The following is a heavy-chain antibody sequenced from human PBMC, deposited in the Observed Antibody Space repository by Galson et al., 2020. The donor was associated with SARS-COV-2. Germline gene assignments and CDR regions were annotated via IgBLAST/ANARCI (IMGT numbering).Heavy chain of an antibody. D-gene: IGHD5-18*01. CDR1: GYTFTGYY. Sequence: ASVKVSCKASGYTFTGYYMHWVRQAPGQGLEWMGWINPNSGGTNYAQQFQGRVTMTRDTSISTAYMELSRLRSDDTAVYYCAREGGTRGYRTKDYWGQGTRVTGSS. J-gene: IGHJ4*02. V-gene: IGHV1-2*02. CDR3: AREGGTRGYRTKDY. CDR2: INPNSGGT.